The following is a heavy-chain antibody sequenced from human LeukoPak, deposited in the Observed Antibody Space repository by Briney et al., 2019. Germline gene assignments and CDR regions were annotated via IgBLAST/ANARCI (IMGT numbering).Heavy chain of an antibody. CDR2: IKHDGSQK. D-gene: IGHD3-10*01. J-gene: IGHJ6*02. V-gene: IGHV3-7*01. Sequence: GGSLRLSCAASGFTFSDYYMSWIRQAPGEGLEWVAHIKHDGSQKYYVDSVKGRFTISRDNAKNSLYLQMNSLRAEDTAVYYCARDEVLWFERYGMDVWGQGTTVTVSS. CDR1: GFTFSDYY. CDR3: ARDEVLWFERYGMDV.